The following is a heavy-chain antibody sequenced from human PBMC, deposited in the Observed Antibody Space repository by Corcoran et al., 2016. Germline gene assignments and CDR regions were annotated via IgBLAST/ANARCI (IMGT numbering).Heavy chain of an antibody. CDR1: GGTFSSYA. D-gene: IGHD5-18*01. CDR2: IIPIFGTA. Sequence: QVQLVQSGAEVKKPGSSVKVSCKASGGTFSSYAISWVRQAPGQGLEWMGGIIPIFGTANYAQKFQGRVTITADESTSTAYMELSSLRSEDTAVYYWARGTDTAMKTPAYYYYGMDVWGQGTTVTVSS. V-gene: IGHV1-69*01. J-gene: IGHJ6*02. CDR3: ARGTDTAMKTPAYYYYGMDV.